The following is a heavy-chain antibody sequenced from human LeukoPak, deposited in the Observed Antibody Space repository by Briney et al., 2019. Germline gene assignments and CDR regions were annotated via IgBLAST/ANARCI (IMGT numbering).Heavy chain of an antibody. D-gene: IGHD6-13*01. Sequence: GGSLRLSCAASGFTFSSYAMSWVRQAPGKGLEWVSAISGSGGSTYYADSVKGRFTISRDNSKNTLYLQMNSLRAEDTAVYYCAKVDSSSWYRGYFDYWGQGTLVTVSS. V-gene: IGHV3-23*01. CDR2: ISGSGGST. CDR1: GFTFSSYA. J-gene: IGHJ4*02. CDR3: AKVDSSSWYRGYFDY.